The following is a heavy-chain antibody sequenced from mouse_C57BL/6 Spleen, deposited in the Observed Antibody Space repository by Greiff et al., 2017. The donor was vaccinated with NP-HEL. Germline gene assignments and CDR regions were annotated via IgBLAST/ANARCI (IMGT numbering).Heavy chain of an antibody. D-gene: IGHD1-1*01. CDR2: IDPNSGGT. CDR3: ARAKERDYYGSTHFDY. CDR1: GYTFTSYW. V-gene: IGHV1-72*01. Sequence: QVQLQQPGAELVKPGASVKLSCKASGYTFTSYWMHWVKQRPGRGLEWIGRIDPNSGGTKYNEKFKSKATLTVDKPSSTAYMQLSSLTSEDSAVYYCARAKERDYYGSTHFDYWGQGTTLTVSS. J-gene: IGHJ2*01.